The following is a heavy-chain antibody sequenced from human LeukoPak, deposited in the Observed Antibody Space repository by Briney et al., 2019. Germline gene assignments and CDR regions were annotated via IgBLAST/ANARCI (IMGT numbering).Heavy chain of an antibody. J-gene: IGHJ4*02. Sequence: ASVKVSCKASGYTFTDFGISWVRQAPGQGPEWMGWISAYNGDIIYGQKFQGRVTMTTDTFTSTAYMELRSLRSDDTAVYYCTRDLGTYKSYGSIFFDYWGQGALITVSS. CDR3: TRDLGTYKSYGSIFFDY. CDR2: ISAYNGDI. V-gene: IGHV1-18*01. D-gene: IGHD3-10*01. CDR1: GYTFTDFG.